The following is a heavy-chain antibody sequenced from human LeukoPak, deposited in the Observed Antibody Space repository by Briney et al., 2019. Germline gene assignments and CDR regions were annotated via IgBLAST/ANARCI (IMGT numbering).Heavy chain of an antibody. D-gene: IGHD3-9*01. CDR3: AGGSPVRYFDWLPKVFDY. Sequence: SETLSLTCAVYGGSFSGYYWSWIRQPPGKGLEWIGEINHSGSTNYNPSLKSRVTISVDTSKNQFSLKLSSVTAADTAVYYCAGGSPVRYFDWLPKVFDYWGQGTLVTVSS. V-gene: IGHV4-34*01. J-gene: IGHJ4*02. CDR2: INHSGST. CDR1: GGSFSGYY.